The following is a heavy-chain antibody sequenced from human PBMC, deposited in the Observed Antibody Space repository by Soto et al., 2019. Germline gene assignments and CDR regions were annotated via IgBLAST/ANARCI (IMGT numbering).Heavy chain of an antibody. CDR1: GYTFTDYG. J-gene: IGHJ5*02. D-gene: IGHD3-10*01. Sequence: ASVKVSCKASGYTFTDYGFVWVRQAPGQGLEYMGWISTYNENSNYAQKFQGRVTLTTDTSATTAYMELRSLRSDDTAMYFCARVLRGVINWLDLWGQGTLVTVYS. CDR2: ISTYNENS. V-gene: IGHV1-18*04. CDR3: ARVLRGVINWLDL.